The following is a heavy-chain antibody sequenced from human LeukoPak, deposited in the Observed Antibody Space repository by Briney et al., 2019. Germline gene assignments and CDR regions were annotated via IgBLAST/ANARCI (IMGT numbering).Heavy chain of an antibody. V-gene: IGHV4-39*07. CDR3: ARGLRWDLLLHFDY. Sequence: PSETLSLTCTVSGGSISSSNYYWGWIRQPPGKGLEWIGSIYYSGSTNYNPSLKSRVTISVDTSKNQFSLKLSSVTAADTAVYYCARGLRWDLLLHFDYWGQGTLVTVSS. D-gene: IGHD4-23*01. J-gene: IGHJ4*02. CDR2: IYYSGST. CDR1: GGSISSSNYY.